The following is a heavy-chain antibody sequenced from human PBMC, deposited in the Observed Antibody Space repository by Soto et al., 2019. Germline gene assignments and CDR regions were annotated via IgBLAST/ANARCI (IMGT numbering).Heavy chain of an antibody. CDR2: IYYTGST. J-gene: IGHJ6*02. Sequence: ASETLSLTCTVSGGSISSGDYYWSWIRHPPGKGLEWIGYIYYTGSTYYNPSLKSRVTISVDTSKNQFSLKLSSVTAADTAVYYCARGVTIFGVVIHYYGMDVWGQRTTVTV. CDR1: GGSISSGDYY. V-gene: IGHV4-30-4*01. CDR3: ARGVTIFGVVIHYYGMDV. D-gene: IGHD3-3*01.